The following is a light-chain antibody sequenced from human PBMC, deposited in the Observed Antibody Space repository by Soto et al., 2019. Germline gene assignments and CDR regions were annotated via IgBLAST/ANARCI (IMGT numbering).Light chain of an antibody. CDR3: QQYGSSPRIT. J-gene: IGKJ5*01. Sequence: EIVMTHSHGTLSLSAVERXTLXRTPSQSVSNNYLAWYQQKPGQAPRLLIYGASTRATGIPARFSGSGSGTDFTLTISRLEPEDFAVYYCQQYGSSPRITFGQGTRLEIK. CDR1: QSVSNNY. CDR2: GAS. V-gene: IGKV3-20*01.